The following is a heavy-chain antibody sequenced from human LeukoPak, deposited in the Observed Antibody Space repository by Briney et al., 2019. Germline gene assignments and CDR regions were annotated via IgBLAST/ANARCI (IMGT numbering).Heavy chain of an antibody. Sequence: GGSLRLSCAASGFTFSSYSMNWVRQAPGKGLEWVSSISSSSSYIYYADSVKGRFTISRDNAKNPLYLQMNSLRAEDTAVYYCARALYSSSWYYFDYWGQGTLVTVSS. CDR2: ISSSSSYI. J-gene: IGHJ4*02. CDR3: ARALYSSSWYYFDY. V-gene: IGHV3-21*01. CDR1: GFTFSSYS. D-gene: IGHD6-13*01.